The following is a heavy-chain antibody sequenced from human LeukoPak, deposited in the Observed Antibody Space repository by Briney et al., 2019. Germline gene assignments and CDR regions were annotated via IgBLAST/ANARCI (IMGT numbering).Heavy chain of an antibody. CDR2: MYYSGST. V-gene: IGHV4-59*08. Sequence: SETLSLTCTVSGGSISSYYWSWIRQPPGKGLEWIGYMYYSGSTNYNPSLKSRVTISLDTSKNQFSLKLSSVTAADTAVYYCARSSSGWYYFDYWGQGTLVTASS. CDR1: GGSISSYY. J-gene: IGHJ4*02. CDR3: ARSSSGWYYFDY. D-gene: IGHD6-19*01.